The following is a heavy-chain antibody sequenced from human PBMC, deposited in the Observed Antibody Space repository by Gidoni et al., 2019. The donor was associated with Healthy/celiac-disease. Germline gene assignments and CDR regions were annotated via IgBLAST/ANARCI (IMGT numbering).Heavy chain of an antibody. CDR2: ISYDGSNK. CDR1: GFTFSSSA. CDR3: ARDRTCSSTSCSTRFDY. J-gene: IGHJ4*02. D-gene: IGHD2-2*01. Sequence: QVQLVESGGGVVQPGRSLRLSCAASGFTFSSSAMHWVRQAPGKGLEWVAVISYDGSNKYYADSVKGRFTISRDNSKNTLYLQMNSLRAEDTAVYYCARDRTCSSTSCSTRFDYWGQGTLVTVSS. V-gene: IGHV3-30-3*01.